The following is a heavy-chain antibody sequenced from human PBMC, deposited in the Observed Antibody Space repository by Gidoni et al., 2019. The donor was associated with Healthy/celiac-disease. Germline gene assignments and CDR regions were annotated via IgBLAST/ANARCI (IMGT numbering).Heavy chain of an antibody. CDR1: GGTFSSYA. CDR2: IIPIFGTA. J-gene: IGHJ6*02. CDR3: ASLISTGQFPIVGATNGSGYYGMDV. V-gene: IGHV1-69*01. Sequence: QVQLVQSGAEVKKPGSSVKVSCKASGGTFSSYAISWVRQAPGQGLEWMGGIIPIFGTANYAQKFQGRVTITADESTSTAYMELSSLRSEDTAVYYCASLISTGQFPIVGATNGSGYYGMDVWGQGTTVTVSS. D-gene: IGHD1-26*01.